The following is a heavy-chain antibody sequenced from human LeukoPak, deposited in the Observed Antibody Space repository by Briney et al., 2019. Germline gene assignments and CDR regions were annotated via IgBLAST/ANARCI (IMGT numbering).Heavy chain of an antibody. J-gene: IGHJ4*02. CDR2: INHSGST. V-gene: IGHV4-34*01. Sequence: SETQSLTCSVYGGSFSGYNWSWIRQPPGKGLEWIGEINHSGSTNYNPSLKSRVTISVDTSKNQFSLKLSSVTAADMAVYYCARGTRIAVADTSWLVFSYWGQGNLVTVSS. CDR1: GGSFSGYN. D-gene: IGHD6-19*01. CDR3: ARGTRIAVADTSWLVFSY.